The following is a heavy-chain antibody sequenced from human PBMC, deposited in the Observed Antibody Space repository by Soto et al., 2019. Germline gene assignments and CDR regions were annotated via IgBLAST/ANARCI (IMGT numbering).Heavy chain of an antibody. CDR2: ISSSGTTI. Sequence: GGSLRLSCAASGFTFSDYYMSWIRQAPGKGLEWISYISSSGTTINYADSVKGRFTISRDNAKNSLYLQMKRLRVEDTAVYYCARDDLSITAGADNWFDPWGQGTLVTVS. J-gene: IGHJ5*02. V-gene: IGHV3-11*01. CDR3: ARDDLSITAGADNWFDP. D-gene: IGHD6-13*01. CDR1: GFTFSDYY.